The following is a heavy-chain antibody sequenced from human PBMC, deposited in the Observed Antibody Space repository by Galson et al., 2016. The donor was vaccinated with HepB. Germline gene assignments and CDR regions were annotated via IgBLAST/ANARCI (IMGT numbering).Heavy chain of an antibody. CDR2: FTSNGDST. D-gene: IGHD3-22*01. CDR3: ANSPHYYDTSY. Sequence: SLRLSCAASGFTFSTYDMSWVRLAPGKGLEWVSAFTSNGDSTYYADSVRGRFTISGDSSKNTLYLQMNSLRAGDTAVYYCANSPHYYDTSYWGQGTLVTVSS. CDR1: GFTFSTYD. J-gene: IGHJ4*02. V-gene: IGHV3-23*01.